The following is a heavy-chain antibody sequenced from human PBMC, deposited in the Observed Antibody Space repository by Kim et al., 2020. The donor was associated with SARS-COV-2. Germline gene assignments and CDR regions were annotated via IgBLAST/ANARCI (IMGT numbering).Heavy chain of an antibody. CDR2: NT. D-gene: IGHD5-12*01. J-gene: IGHJ4*02. Sequence: NTNYAQKLQGRVTMTTDTSTSTAYMELRSLRSDDTAVYYCATLSTMPFDYWGQGTLVTVSS. V-gene: IGHV1-18*01. CDR3: ATLSTMPFDY.